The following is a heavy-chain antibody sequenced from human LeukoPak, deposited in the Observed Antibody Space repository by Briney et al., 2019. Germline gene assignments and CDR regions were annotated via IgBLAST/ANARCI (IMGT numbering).Heavy chain of an antibody. V-gene: IGHV4-59*12. J-gene: IGHJ4*02. CDR2: IYYSGST. Sequence: SETLSLTCTVSGGSISSYYGSWIPQPPGKGLERIGYIYYSGSTNYNPSLKSRVTISVDTSKNQFSLKLSSVTAADTAVYYCARGPPSDDSSGYYYNYWGQGTLVTVSS. CDR1: GGSISSYY. D-gene: IGHD3-22*01. CDR3: ARGPPSDDSSGYYYNY.